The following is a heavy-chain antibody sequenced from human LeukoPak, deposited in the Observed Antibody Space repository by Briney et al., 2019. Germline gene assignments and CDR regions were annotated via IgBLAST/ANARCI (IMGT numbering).Heavy chain of an antibody. D-gene: IGHD1-7*01. CDR3: ARVGTTTGYYFDY. CDR2: INHSGST. V-gene: IGHV4-34*01. J-gene: IGHJ4*02. CDR1: GGSFSGYY. Sequence: SETLSLTCAVYGGSFSGYYWSWIRQPPGKGLEWIGEINHSGSTNYNPSLKSRVTISVDTSKNQFSLKLSSVTAADTAVYYCARVGTTTGYYFDYWGQGTLVTVSS.